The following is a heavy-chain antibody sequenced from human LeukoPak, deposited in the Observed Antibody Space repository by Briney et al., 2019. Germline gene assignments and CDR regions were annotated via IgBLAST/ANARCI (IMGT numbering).Heavy chain of an antibody. CDR3: ARGTAAATAISDY. CDR2: IHPNTGGT. D-gene: IGHD1-26*01. CDR1: GYTFTAYY. V-gene: IGHV1-2*02. J-gene: IGHJ4*02. Sequence: GASVTVSCTTSGYTFTAYYVHWVRQAPGQGLEWMGWIHPNTGGTNTAQKFQGRVTMTRDTSISTDNMELSRLTSDDTALYYCARGTAAATAISDYWGQGTLVTVSS.